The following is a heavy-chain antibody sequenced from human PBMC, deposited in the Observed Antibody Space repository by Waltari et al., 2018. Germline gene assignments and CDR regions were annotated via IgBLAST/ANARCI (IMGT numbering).Heavy chain of an antibody. J-gene: IGHJ4*02. CDR1: GGSISSSTYY. D-gene: IGHD3-10*02. CDR3: ARCSGAYYSDFDY. Sequence: QLQLQESGPGLVKPSETLSLTCTVSGGSISSSTYYWGWIRQPPGKGLEWIGSGYYGGRTYPNPSLKIRVTMSVDTSKIQFSLTLSSVTAADTAVYFCARCSGAYYSDFDYWGQGTLVIVSS. V-gene: IGHV4-39*01. CDR2: GYYGGRT.